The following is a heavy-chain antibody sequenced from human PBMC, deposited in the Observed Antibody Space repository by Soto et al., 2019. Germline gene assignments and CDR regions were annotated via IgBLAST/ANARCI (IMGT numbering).Heavy chain of an antibody. CDR3: AKYLLGFGELSLFDP. CDR2: ISYDGSNK. V-gene: IGHV3-30*18. D-gene: IGHD3-10*01. CDR1: GFTFSSYG. J-gene: IGHJ5*02. Sequence: QVQLVESGGGVVQPGRSLRLSCAASGFTFSSYGMHWVRQAPGKGLEWVAVISYDGSNKYYADSVKGRFTISRDNSKNTLYLQMNSLRAEDTAVYYCAKYLLGFGELSLFDPWGQGTLVTVSS.